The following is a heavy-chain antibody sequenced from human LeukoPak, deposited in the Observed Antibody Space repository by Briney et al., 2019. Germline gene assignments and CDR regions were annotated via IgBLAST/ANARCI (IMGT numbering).Heavy chain of an antibody. CDR3: ARETYRLDP. J-gene: IGHJ5*02. CDR1: GFTFSTYS. D-gene: IGHD2-2*01. V-gene: IGHV3-21*01. CDR2: IRSGSTYI. Sequence: GGSLRLSCAASGFTFSTYSMHWVRQAPGKGLEWVSSIRSGSTYINYADSVKGRFTISRDDAKKSLYLQMNSLRAEDAAVYFCARETYRLDPWGQGTLVTVSS.